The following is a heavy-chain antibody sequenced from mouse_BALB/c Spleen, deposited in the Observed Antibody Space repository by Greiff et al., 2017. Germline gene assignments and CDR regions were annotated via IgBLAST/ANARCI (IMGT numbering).Heavy chain of an antibody. CDR2: ISSGGSYT. CDR3: ARQDGKAMDY. V-gene: IGHV5-6*01. Sequence: EVHLVESGGDLVKPGGSLKLSCAASGFTFSSYGMSWVRQTPDKRLEWVATISSGGSYTYYPDSVKGRFTISRDNAKNTLYLQMSSLKSEDTAMYYCARQDGKAMDYWGQGTSVTVSS. J-gene: IGHJ4*01. CDR1: GFTFSSYG. D-gene: IGHD2-3*01.